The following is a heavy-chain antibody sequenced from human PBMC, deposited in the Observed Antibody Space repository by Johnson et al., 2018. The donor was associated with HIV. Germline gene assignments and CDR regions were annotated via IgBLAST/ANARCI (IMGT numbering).Heavy chain of an antibody. J-gene: IGHJ3*02. V-gene: IGHV3-30*02. Sequence: QVQLVESGGGVIQPGGSLRLSCAASGFTLSSYGIHWVRQAPGKGLEWVAFIQYDATNRYYVDSVKGRFTISRDNSKNSLDLQMNSLRAEDTAVYYCARDTSGEGRAFDIWGQGTMVTVSS. CDR1: GFTLSSYG. CDR2: IQYDATNR. CDR3: ARDTSGEGRAFDI. D-gene: IGHD3-10*01.